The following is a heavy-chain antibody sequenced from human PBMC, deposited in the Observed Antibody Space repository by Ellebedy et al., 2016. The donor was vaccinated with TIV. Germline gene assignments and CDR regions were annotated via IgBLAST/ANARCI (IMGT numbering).Heavy chain of an antibody. D-gene: IGHD5-24*01. CDR2: ISDDGSNK. V-gene: IGHV3-30*18. Sequence: GESLKISCAASGFTFSSYGMHWVRQAPGKGLEWVAVISDDGSNKYYADSVKGRFTISRDDSKNTLYLQMDSLRAEDTAVYYCAKDLAAKWLQAFDYWGQGTRVTVSS. CDR3: AKDLAAKWLQAFDY. CDR1: GFTFSSYG. J-gene: IGHJ4*02.